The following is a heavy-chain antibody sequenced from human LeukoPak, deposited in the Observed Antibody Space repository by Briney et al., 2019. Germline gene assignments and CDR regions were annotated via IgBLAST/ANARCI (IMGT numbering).Heavy chain of an antibody. CDR1: GFTFSSYG. V-gene: IGHV3-30*02. Sequence: GGSLRLSCAASGFTFSSYGMHWVRQAPGKGLEWVAVIWYGGSNKYYADSVKGRFTISRDNSKNTLYLQMNSLRAEDTAVYYCAKDRSPGGVQGYFDYWGQGTLVTVSS. CDR3: AKDRSPGGVQGYFDY. J-gene: IGHJ4*02. CDR2: IWYGGSNK. D-gene: IGHD3-10*01.